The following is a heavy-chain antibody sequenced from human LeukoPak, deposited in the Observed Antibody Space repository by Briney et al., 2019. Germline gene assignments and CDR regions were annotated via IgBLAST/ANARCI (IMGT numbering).Heavy chain of an antibody. CDR2: ASLAGQT. D-gene: IGHD1-26*01. J-gene: IGHJ4*02. CDR3: SRESGAFCPFGY. Sequence: SETLSLTCYVSCGSISNTKWWGWVRQPPGQGLEWIGEASLAGQTNYNPSLNGRVTMSLDESSNQLSLKLTSVTAADTAIYYCSRESGAFCPFGYWGQGTLVIVPS. V-gene: IGHV4-4*02. CDR1: CGSISNTKW.